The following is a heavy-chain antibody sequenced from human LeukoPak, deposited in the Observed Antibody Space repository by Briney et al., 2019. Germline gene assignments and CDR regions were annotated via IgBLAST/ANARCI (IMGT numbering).Heavy chain of an antibody. Sequence: GRSLRLSCAASGFTFSSYAMHWVRQAPGKGLEWVSAISGSGGSTYYADSVKGRFTISRDNSKNTLYLQMNSLRAEDTAVYYCAGDPDAFDIWGQGTMVTVSS. CDR2: ISGSGGST. CDR3: AGDPDAFDI. CDR1: GFTFSSYA. D-gene: IGHD3-10*01. V-gene: IGHV3-23*01. J-gene: IGHJ3*02.